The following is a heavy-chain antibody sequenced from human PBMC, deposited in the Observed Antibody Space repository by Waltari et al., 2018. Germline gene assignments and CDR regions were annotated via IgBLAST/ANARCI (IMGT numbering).Heavy chain of an antibody. V-gene: IGHV4-59*11. Sequence: QVQLQESGPGLVKPSETLSLTCTVSGGSISSHYWSWIRQPPGKGLEWIGYIYYSGSTNYNPSLKSRVTISVDTSKNQFSLKLSSVTAADTAVYYCARGFGIAVAGTDQTDDYWGQGTLVTVSS. D-gene: IGHD6-19*01. CDR1: GGSISSHY. CDR2: IYYSGST. J-gene: IGHJ4*02. CDR3: ARGFGIAVAGTDQTDDY.